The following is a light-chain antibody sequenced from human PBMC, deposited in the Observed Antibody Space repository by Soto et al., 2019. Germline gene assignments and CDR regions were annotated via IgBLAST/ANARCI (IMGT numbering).Light chain of an antibody. CDR1: SSNIGAGYD. CDR3: QSYDSSLSGSV. J-gene: IGLJ3*02. V-gene: IGLV1-40*01. CDR2: GNS. Sequence: QSVLTQPPSVSGAPGQRVNISCTGSSSNIGAGYDVHWYQQLPGTAPKLLIYGNSHRPSGVPDRFSGSKSGTSASLAITGLQAEDEADYYCQSYDSSLSGSVFGGRTKLTVL.